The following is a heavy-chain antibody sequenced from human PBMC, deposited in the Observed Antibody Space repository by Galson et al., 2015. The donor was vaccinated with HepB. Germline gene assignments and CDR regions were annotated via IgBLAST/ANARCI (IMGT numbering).Heavy chain of an antibody. J-gene: IGHJ6*03. CDR1: GYTFTSYA. Sequence: SVKVSCKASGYTFTSYAMHWVRQAPGQRLEWMGWINAGNGNTKYSQKFQGRVTITRDTSASTAYMEVSSLRSEDTAVYYCARDPTRYYYYYMDVWGKGTTVTVSS. V-gene: IGHV1-3*01. CDR3: ARDPTRYYYYYMDV. CDR2: INAGNGNT.